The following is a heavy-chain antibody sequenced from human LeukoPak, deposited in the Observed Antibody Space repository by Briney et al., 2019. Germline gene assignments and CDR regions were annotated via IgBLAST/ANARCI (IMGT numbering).Heavy chain of an antibody. J-gene: IGHJ4*02. Sequence: GGSLRLSCAASGFTFSSYSMHWVRQTPGKGLEWVSYISSSSSTIYYADSVKGRFTISRDNAKNSLYLQMNSLRAEDTAVYYCARERIVGAEDYFDYWGQGTLVTVSS. CDR2: ISSSSSTI. CDR3: ARERIVGAEDYFDY. CDR1: GFTFSSYS. V-gene: IGHV3-48*01. D-gene: IGHD1-26*01.